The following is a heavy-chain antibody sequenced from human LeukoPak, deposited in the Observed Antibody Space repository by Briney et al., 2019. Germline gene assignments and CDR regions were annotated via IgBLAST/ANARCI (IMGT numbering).Heavy chain of an antibody. D-gene: IGHD2-2*02. CDR1: GYSFTSYW. CDR3: ARLLALNCSSTSCYIYYFDY. J-gene: IGHJ4*02. CDR2: IYPGDSDT. Sequence: GESLKISCKGSGYSFTSYWIGWVRQMPGKGLEWMGTIYPGDSDTRYSPSFQGQVTISADKSISTAYLKWSSLKASDTAIYYCARLLALNCSSTSCYIYYFDYWGRGTLVTVSS. V-gene: IGHV5-51*01.